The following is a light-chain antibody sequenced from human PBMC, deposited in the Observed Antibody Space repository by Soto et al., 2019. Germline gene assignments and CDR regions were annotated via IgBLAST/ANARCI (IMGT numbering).Light chain of an antibody. Sequence: EIVMTQSPATLSVSLGERATLSCRASQSVGHNLAWYQQKPGQAPRLLFSGASTRAAAISPRFSGSRSGTDFTLTISSLQSEDSAVYYCQQYNDWPGTFGQGTKLEIE. J-gene: IGKJ2*01. CDR2: GAS. CDR3: QQYNDWPGT. V-gene: IGKV3-15*01. CDR1: QSVGHN.